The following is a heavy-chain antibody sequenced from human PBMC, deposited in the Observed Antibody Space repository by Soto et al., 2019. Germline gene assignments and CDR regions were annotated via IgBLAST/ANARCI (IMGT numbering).Heavy chain of an antibody. J-gene: IGHJ4*02. CDR1: GFTFSSYA. D-gene: IGHD3-3*01. Sequence: PGGSLRLSCAASGFTFSSYAMSWVRQAPGKGLEWVSAISGSGGSTYYADSVKGRFTISRDNSKNTLYLQMNSLRAEDTAVYYCAKVSTRVLRFLEWLFETWFDYWGQGTLVTVSS. CDR3: AKVSTRVLRFLEWLFETWFDY. V-gene: IGHV3-23*01. CDR2: ISGSGGST.